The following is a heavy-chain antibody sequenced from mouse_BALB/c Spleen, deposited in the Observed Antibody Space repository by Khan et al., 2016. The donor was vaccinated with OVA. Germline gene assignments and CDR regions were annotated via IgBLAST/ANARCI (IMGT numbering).Heavy chain of an antibody. J-gene: IGHJ3*01. CDR3: ASHLTGSFAY. CDR1: GFSFSSYG. V-gene: IGHV5-6*01. CDR2: ISSAGDYT. Sequence: EVELVESGGDLVKPGGSLKLSCAASGFSFSSYGMSWVRPTPDKRLEWVATISSAGDYTYYPDNVKGRFTISRDNAKNTLYLQMSSLKSEDTAMFYCASHLTGSFAYWGQGTRVTVAA. D-gene: IGHD4-1*01.